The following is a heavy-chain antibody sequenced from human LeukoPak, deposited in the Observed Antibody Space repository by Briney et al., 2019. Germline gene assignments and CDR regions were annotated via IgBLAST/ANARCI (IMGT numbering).Heavy chain of an antibody. CDR2: IYPGGSET. D-gene: IGHD1-26*01. V-gene: IGHV5-51*01. CDR3: AIYSDTYYFDH. J-gene: IGHJ4*02. CDR1: GYSFSTYW. Sequence: GESLKISCKGLGYSFSTYWNAWVRQRPGKGLEWMGIIYPGGSETRYDPSFQGQVTISADTSTSTAYLQWSSLRASDTAMYYCAIYSDTYYFDHWGQGTLVTVSS.